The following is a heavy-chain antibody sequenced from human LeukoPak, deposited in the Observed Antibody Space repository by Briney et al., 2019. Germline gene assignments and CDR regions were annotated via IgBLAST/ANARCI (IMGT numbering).Heavy chain of an antibody. CDR1: GFTFTISA. J-gene: IGHJ6*03. CDR2: IVVGSGNT. V-gene: IGHV1-58*02. CDR3: AGSGSSYYYYYMDV. D-gene: IGHD3-10*01. Sequence: ASVRLSCTASGFTFTISAMQWVRQARGQRREWIGWIVVGSGNTNYAQKFQERVTITRDMSTSTAYMELSSLRSEDTAVYYCAGSGSSYYYYYMDVWGKGTTVTVSS.